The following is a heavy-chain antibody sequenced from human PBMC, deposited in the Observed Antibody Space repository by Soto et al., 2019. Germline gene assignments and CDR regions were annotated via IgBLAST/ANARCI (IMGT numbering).Heavy chain of an antibody. CDR3: AKGPGGLVVPAAIGVDY. V-gene: IGHV3-23*01. CDR2: ISGSGGST. CDR1: GFTFSSYA. D-gene: IGHD2-2*01. Sequence: GGSLRLSCAASGFTFSSYAMSWVRQAPGKGLEWVSAISGSGGSTYYADSVKGRFTISRDNSKNTLYLQMNSLRAEDTAVYYCAKGPGGLVVPAAIGVDYWGQGTLVTVSS. J-gene: IGHJ4*02.